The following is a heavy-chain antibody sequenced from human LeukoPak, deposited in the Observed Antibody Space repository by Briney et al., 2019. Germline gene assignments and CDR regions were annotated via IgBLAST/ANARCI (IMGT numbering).Heavy chain of an antibody. CDR1: GFSFSNAW. V-gene: IGHV3-15*07. CDR2: IRSQTAGGTT. D-gene: IGHD2-15*01. CDR3: AHGSAQYYEY. J-gene: IGHJ1*01. Sequence: GGSLRLSCATSGFSFSNAWMNWVRQAPGKGLEWVGRIRSQTAGGTTDFAAPVKGRFSISRDDSKNSLYLQMNSLTSEDTAVYYCAHGSAQYYEYWGQGTLVTVSS.